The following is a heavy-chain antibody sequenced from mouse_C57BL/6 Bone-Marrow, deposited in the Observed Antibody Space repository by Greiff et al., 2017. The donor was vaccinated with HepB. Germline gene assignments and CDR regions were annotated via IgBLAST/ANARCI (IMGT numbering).Heavy chain of an antibody. V-gene: IGHV1-81*01. J-gene: IGHJ2*01. CDR2: IYPRSGNT. D-gene: IGHD4-1*01. CDR1: GYTFTSYG. Sequence: VQRVESGAELARPGASVKLSCKASGYTFTSYGISWVKQRTGQGLEWIGEIYPRSGNTYYNEKFKGKATLTADKSSSTAYMELRSLTSEDSAVYFCACNWAYYFDYWGQGTTLTVSS. CDR3: ACNWAYYFDY.